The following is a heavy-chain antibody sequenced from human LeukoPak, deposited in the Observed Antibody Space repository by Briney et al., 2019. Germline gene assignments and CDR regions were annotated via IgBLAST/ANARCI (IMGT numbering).Heavy chain of an antibody. CDR3: ARGGAYSGYDDDAFDI. CDR1: GYTFTGYY. CDR2: INPNSGGT. Sequence: ASVKVSCKASGYTFTGYYMHWVRQAPGQGLEWMGWINPNSGGTNYAQKFQGWVTMTRDTSIGTAYMELSRLRSDDTAVYYCARGGAYSGYDDDAFDIWGQGTMVTVSS. D-gene: IGHD5-12*01. V-gene: IGHV1-2*04. J-gene: IGHJ3*02.